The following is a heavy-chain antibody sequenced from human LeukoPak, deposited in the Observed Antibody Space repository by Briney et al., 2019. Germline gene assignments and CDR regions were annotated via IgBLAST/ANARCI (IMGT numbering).Heavy chain of an antibody. J-gene: IGHJ6*03. CDR1: GYSFTSYW. CDR3: ARTYYYGSSGYYPTVYYMDV. V-gene: IGHV5-51*01. D-gene: IGHD3-22*01. CDR2: IYPGDSDT. Sequence: GESLKISCKGSGYSFTSYWIGWVRQMPGKGLEWMGIIYPGDSDTRYSPSFQGQVTISADKSISTAYLQWSSLKASDTAMYYCARTYYYGSSGYYPTVYYMDVWGKGTTVTVSS.